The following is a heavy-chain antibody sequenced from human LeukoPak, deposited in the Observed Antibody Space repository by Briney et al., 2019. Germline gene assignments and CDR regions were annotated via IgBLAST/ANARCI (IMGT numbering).Heavy chain of an antibody. J-gene: IGHJ3*02. V-gene: IGHV1-2*02. D-gene: IGHD4-23*01. CDR1: GYTFTDYY. CDR2: INPNSGGT. Sequence: ASVKVSCKASGYTFTDYYMHWVRQAPGQGLEWMGWINPNSGGTNYAQKFQGRVTMTRDTSISTAYMELSSLRSDDTAVYYCAIPQAVDQAFEIWGQGTMVTVSS. CDR3: AIPQAVDQAFEI.